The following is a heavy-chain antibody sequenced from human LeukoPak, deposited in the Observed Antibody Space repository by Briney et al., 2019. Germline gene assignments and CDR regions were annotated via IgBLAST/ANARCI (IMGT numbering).Heavy chain of an antibody. Sequence: GGSLRLSCAASGFTFSNYAMNWVRQAPGMGLEWVPGISGSGGGTYYADSVKGRFTISRDNSKNTLYLQMNSLRAEDTAVYYCAKDRATSGDTSGFDYWGQGTLVTVSS. CDR3: AKDRATSGDTSGFDY. D-gene: IGHD3-22*01. CDR1: GFTFSNYA. CDR2: ISGSGGGT. J-gene: IGHJ4*02. V-gene: IGHV3-23*01.